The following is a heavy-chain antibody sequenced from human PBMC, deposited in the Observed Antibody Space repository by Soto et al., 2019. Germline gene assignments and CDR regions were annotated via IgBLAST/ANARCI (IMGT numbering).Heavy chain of an antibody. Sequence: QVQLVQSGAEVKKPGASVKVSCKASGYTFTSYGISWVRKAPGQGLEWMGWISAYNVNTNYAKKLKGRLTMTTDTSTSTAYMELRSLRSDATAGYSCARDGGYFGDYWGQGTLVTVSS. V-gene: IGHV1-18*01. CDR2: ISAYNVNT. CDR1: GYTFTSYG. CDR3: ARDGGYFGDY. D-gene: IGHD5-12*01. J-gene: IGHJ4*02.